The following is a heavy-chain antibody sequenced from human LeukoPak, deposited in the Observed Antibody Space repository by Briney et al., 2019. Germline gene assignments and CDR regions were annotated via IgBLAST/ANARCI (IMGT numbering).Heavy chain of an antibody. CDR3: ARGYCNGGDCYFAD. Sequence: GGSLRLSCAASGFTFSSYAMTWVRQAPGKGLEWVSSIGGNDGRTYYAASVKGRLTISRDNSENMLYLQMNSLRAEDTAVYYCARGYCNGGDCYFADWGQGTLVTVSS. D-gene: IGHD2-8*02. CDR2: IGGNDGRT. CDR1: GFTFSSYA. V-gene: IGHV3-23*01. J-gene: IGHJ4*02.